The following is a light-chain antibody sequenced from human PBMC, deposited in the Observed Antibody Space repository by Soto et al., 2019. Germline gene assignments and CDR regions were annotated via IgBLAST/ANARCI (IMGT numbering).Light chain of an antibody. CDR1: QSVLFSSNNKNY. V-gene: IGKV4-1*01. CDR2: WAS. CDR3: QQFYDTPGT. Sequence: IEITHSPDSLPLSLGESATINCKSSQSVLFSSNNKNYLAWYQQKPGQPPKLLIYWASTRKSGVPDRFSGSGSGTDFTLTITSLQAEDVAVYYCQQFYDTPGTLGQGTKVDIK. J-gene: IGKJ1*01.